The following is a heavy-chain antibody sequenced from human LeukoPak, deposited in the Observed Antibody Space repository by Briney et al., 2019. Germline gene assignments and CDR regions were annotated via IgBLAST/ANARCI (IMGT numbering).Heavy chain of an antibody. V-gene: IGHV3-23*05. J-gene: IGHJ4*02. CDR2: ITSSYIRE. CDR3: ARVWRSFSLVRGVSAAFDY. D-gene: IGHD3-10*01. Sequence: GGSLRLSCAATGFTFSNYAVNWVRQAPGKGLEWVSAITSSYIREHYADSVKGRFTISRDNSKNTLYLQLDSLRAEDTAVYYCARVWRSFSLVRGVSAAFDYWGQGALVTVSS. CDR1: GFTFSNYA.